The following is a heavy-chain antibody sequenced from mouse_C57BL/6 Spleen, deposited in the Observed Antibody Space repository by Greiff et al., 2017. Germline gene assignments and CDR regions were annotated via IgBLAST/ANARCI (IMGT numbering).Heavy chain of an antibody. Sequence: VQLQQSGAELVRPGASVKLSCTASGFNIKDDYMHWVKQRPEQGLEWIGWIDPENGDTEYASKFQGKATITADTSSNTAYLQLSSLTSEDTAVYYCTGNYYFYYGGQGTTLTVSS. CDR1: GFNIKDDY. CDR3: TGNYYFYY. CDR2: IDPENGDT. D-gene: IGHD2-1*01. J-gene: IGHJ2*01. V-gene: IGHV14-4*01.